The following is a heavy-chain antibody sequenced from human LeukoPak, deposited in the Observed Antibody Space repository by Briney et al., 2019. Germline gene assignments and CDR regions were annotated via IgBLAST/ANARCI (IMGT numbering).Heavy chain of an antibody. CDR2: LSYSGST. Sequence: PSETLSLTCTVSGRSISGYYWKWIRQPPGKGLELIGYLSYSGSTNYNPSLKRRITISVDTSKNQFSLNLSSVTAADTAVYYCARGPYIWGQGTKVTVSS. CDR1: GRSISGYY. CDR3: ARGPYI. J-gene: IGHJ3*02. V-gene: IGHV4-59*01.